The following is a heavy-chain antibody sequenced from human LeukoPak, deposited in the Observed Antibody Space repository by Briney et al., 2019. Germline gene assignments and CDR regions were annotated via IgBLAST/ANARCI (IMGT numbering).Heavy chain of an antibody. D-gene: IGHD3-10*01. J-gene: IGHJ4*02. CDR3: ARDRQLLWFGESPTGYFDY. Sequence: ASVKVSCKASGYSFTSHYMHWVRQAPGQGLEWMGLINPSGSSTLYAQKFQGRLTMIRDMSTSTVYMELSSLGSEDTAIYYCARDRQLLWFGESPTGYFDYWGQGTLVTVSS. CDR1: GYSFTSHY. V-gene: IGHV1-46*01. CDR2: INPSGSST.